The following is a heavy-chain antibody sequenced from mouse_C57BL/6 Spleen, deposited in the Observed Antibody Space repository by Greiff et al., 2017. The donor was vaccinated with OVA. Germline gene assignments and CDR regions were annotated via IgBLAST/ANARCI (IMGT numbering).Heavy chain of an antibody. D-gene: IGHD3-2*02. J-gene: IGHJ4*01. Sequence: EVQLVESGGDLVKPGGSLKLSCAASGFTFSSYGMSWVRQTPDQRLEWVATISSGGSYTYYPDSVKGRFTISRDNAKNTLYLQMSSLKSEDTAMYDCARDSSGYYAMDYWGQGTSVTVSS. CDR1: GFTFSSYG. V-gene: IGHV5-6*01. CDR2: ISSGGSYT. CDR3: ARDSSGYYAMDY.